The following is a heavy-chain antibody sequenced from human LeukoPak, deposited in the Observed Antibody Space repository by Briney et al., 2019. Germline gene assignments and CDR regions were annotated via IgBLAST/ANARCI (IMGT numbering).Heavy chain of an antibody. CDR1: GFTFSNYA. CDR2: IWNDASNK. V-gene: IGHV3-33*01. Sequence: GGSLRLSCAASGFTFSNYAMHWVHQAPGKGLEWVAVIWNDASNKYYADSVEGRFTISRDVSKNTLYLQMNSPTAEDTAVYYCARGYYYGMDVWGQGTTVTVSS. J-gene: IGHJ6*02. CDR3: ARGYYYGMDV.